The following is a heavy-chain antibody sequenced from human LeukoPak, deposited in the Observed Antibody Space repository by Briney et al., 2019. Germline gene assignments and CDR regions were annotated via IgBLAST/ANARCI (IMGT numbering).Heavy chain of an antibody. CDR1: GGTFSSYA. CDR3: ARPWIPEVGDAFDI. J-gene: IGHJ3*02. V-gene: IGHV1-69*04. Sequence: GSSVKVSCKASGGTFSSYAISWVRQAPGQGLEWMGRIIPILGIANYAQKFQGRVTITADKSTSTAYMELSSLRSEDTAVYYCARPWIPEVGDAFDIWGQGTMVTVSS. D-gene: IGHD5-18*01. CDR2: IIPILGIA.